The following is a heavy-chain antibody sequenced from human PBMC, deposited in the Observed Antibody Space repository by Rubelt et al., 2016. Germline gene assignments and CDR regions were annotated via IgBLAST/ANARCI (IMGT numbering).Heavy chain of an antibody. J-gene: IGHJ6*03. V-gene: IGHV5-51*01. CDR1: GYSFTTYW. CDR2: IYPGDSDT. CDR3: AGLGGLVVSRYYYYYMDV. D-gene: IGHD2-15*01. Sequence: EVQLVQSGAEVKKPGESLKISCKGSGYSFTTYWIGWVRQMPGKGLECMGIIYPGDSDTRYSTSFQGQVTISADKSISTAYRQWSSLKTSDTAMYYCAGLGGLVVSRYYYYYMDVWGKGTTVTVSS.